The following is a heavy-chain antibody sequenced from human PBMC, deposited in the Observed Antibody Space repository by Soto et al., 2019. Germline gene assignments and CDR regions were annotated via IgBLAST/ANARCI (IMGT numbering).Heavy chain of an antibody. CDR3: ARDLKNRRCDY. CDR1: GFAFHGYA. J-gene: IGHJ4*02. V-gene: IGHV3-33*01. Sequence: QVQLVESGGGVVQPGRSLRLSCAASGFAFHGYAMHWVRQAPGKWLEWVAIIWYDGSNTYYGDSVKGGFTISRDNSKNTVYLKMNSLRVEDSAVYYCARDLKNRRCDYWGQGILVTVSS. CDR2: IWYDGSNT.